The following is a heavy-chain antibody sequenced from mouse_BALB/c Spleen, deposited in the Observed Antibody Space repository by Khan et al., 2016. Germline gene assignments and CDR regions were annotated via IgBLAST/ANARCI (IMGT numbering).Heavy chain of an antibody. CDR3: ARWDGNYVPFAY. V-gene: IGHV1S135*01. CDR1: GYAFTTYN. J-gene: IGHJ3*01. D-gene: IGHD2-1*01. CDR2: IDPYNGVS. Sequence: VQLQQSGPELVKPGASVKVSCKGSGYAFTTYNMYWVKQSHGKSLEWIGYIDPYNGVSSYNQKFKDKATLTVDESSSTAYMHLNSLTSEDSAVYSCARWDGNYVPFAYWGQGTLVTVSA.